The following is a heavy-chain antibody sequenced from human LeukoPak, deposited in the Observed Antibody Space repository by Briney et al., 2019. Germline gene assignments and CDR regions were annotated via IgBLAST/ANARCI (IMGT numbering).Heavy chain of an antibody. Sequence: GGSLRLSCAASGFTFSSYEMNWVRQAPGKGLEWVSYISSSGSTIYYADSVKGRFTISRDNAKNSLYLQMNSLRAEDTAVYYCARSTMVRFYYFDYWGQGTLVTVSS. CDR3: ARSTMVRFYYFDY. D-gene: IGHD3-10*01. CDR1: GFTFSSYE. V-gene: IGHV3-48*03. CDR2: ISSSGSTI. J-gene: IGHJ4*02.